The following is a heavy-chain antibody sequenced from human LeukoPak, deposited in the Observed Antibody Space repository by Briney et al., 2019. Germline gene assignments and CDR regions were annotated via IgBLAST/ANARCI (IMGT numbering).Heavy chain of an antibody. CDR1: GFTFDDYA. V-gene: IGHV3-9*01. D-gene: IGHD3-22*01. CDR2: ISWNSGSI. Sequence: PGRSLRLSCAASGFTFDDYAMPWVRQAPGKGLEWVSNISWNSGSIGYADSVKGRFTISRDNAKNSLYLQMNSLRAEDTALYYCAKDIAYDSRGYYSDWGQGTLVTVSS. J-gene: IGHJ4*02. CDR3: AKDIAYDSRGYYSD.